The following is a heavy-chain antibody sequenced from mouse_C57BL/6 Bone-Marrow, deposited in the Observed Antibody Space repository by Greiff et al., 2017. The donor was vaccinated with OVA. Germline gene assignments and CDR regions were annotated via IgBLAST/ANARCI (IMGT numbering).Heavy chain of an antibody. J-gene: IGHJ2*01. V-gene: IGHV1-19*01. CDR1: GYTFTDYY. Sequence: EVQLQQSGPVLVKPGASVKMSCKASGYTFTDYYMNWVKQSHGKSLEWIGVINPYNGGTSYNQKFKGKATLTVDKSSSTAYMELNSLTSEDSAVYYCARVPTVVTFDYWGQGTTLTVSS. D-gene: IGHD1-1*01. CDR2: INPYNGGT. CDR3: ARVPTVVTFDY.